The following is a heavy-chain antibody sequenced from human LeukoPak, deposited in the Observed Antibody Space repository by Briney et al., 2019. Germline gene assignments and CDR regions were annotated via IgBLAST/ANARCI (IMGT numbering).Heavy chain of an antibody. CDR3: ARLGYYDGSAYPNFDY. J-gene: IGHJ4*02. CDR1: GYSFTSYW. CDR2: IDPSDSYT. Sequence: GGSLRLSCTGSGYSFTSYWISWVRQRPGKGLEWMGKIDPSDSYTNYSPSFQGHVTISADKSISTAYLQWSSLRASDTAMYYCARLGYYDGSAYPNFDYWGQGTLVTVSS. D-gene: IGHD3-22*01. V-gene: IGHV5-10-1*01.